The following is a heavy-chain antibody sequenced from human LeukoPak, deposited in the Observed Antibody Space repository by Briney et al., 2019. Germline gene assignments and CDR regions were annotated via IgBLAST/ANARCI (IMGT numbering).Heavy chain of an antibody. Sequence: GGSLRLSCAASGFTFSGCGMHWVRQAPGKGLEWVAFIWYDGRDKYYADSVKGRFTISRDNSKNTLYLQMNSLRAEDTVMYYCAKDPYSYGSYFDYWGQGTLVTVSS. J-gene: IGHJ4*02. CDR1: GFTFSGCG. V-gene: IGHV3-30*02. D-gene: IGHD5-18*01. CDR2: IWYDGRDK. CDR3: AKDPYSYGSYFDY.